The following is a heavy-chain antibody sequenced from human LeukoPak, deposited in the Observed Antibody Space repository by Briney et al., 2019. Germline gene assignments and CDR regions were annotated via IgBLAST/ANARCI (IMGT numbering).Heavy chain of an antibody. CDR1: GYTFSNYG. CDR3: ARAGHYYYDSSGYWGDNWFDP. CDR2: ISGYNGNT. V-gene: IGHV1-18*01. Sequence: ASVKVSCKASGYTFSNYGITWVRQAPRQGLEWMGWISGYNGNTNYAQKLQGRVTMTTDTSTSTAYMELRSLRSDDTAVYYCARAGHYYYDSSGYWGDNWFDPWGQGTLVTVSS. J-gene: IGHJ5*02. D-gene: IGHD3-22*01.